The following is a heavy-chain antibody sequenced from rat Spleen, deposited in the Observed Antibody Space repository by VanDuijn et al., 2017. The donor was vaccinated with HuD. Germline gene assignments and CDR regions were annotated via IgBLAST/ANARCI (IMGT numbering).Heavy chain of an antibody. CDR2: ISYDGGST. D-gene: IGHD1-11*01. CDR1: GFTFSDYY. V-gene: IGHV5-20*01. CDR3: TTRVQATEGPVPH. J-gene: IGHJ2*01. Sequence: EVQLVESGGGLVQPGRSLKLSCAASGFTFSDYYMAWVRQAPTKGLEWVASISYDGGSTYYRDSVKGRFTISRDNAKSSLYLQMDSLRSEDTATYYCTTRVQATEGPVPHWGQGVMVTVSS.